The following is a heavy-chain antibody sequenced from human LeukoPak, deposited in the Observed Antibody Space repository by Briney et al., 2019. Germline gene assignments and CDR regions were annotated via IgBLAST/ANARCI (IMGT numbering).Heavy chain of an antibody. Sequence: GGSLRLSCAASGFTFRSYEMNWVRKAPGKGLEWVSYISSSGGTIYYADSVKGRFTISRDNAKNSLYQQMSSLRAEDTAVYYCARDLTGPFDYWGQGTLVTVSS. CDR1: GFTFRSYE. CDR3: ARDLTGPFDY. CDR2: ISSSGGTI. J-gene: IGHJ4*02. V-gene: IGHV3-48*03. D-gene: IGHD1-14*01.